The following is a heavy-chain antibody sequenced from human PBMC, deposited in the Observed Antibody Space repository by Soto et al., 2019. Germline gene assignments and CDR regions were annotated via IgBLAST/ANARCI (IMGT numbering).Heavy chain of an antibody. V-gene: IGHV3-33*01. J-gene: IGHJ6*02. CDR1: GFTFRDHA. CDR2: IWNDGSNK. Sequence: GGSLRLSCAASGFTFRDHAMNWVRQAPGKGREWLAIIWNDGSNKFYAGSVQGRFTISRDNSKNTVYLQMTTLSAEDTAVYYRGRALFPDVDIYAMDVWGQGTTVTVSS. D-gene: IGHD5-12*01. CDR3: GRALFPDVDIYAMDV.